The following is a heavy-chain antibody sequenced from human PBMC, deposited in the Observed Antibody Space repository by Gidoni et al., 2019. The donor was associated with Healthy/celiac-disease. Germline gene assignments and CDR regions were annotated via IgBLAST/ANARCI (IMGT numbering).Heavy chain of an antibody. J-gene: IGHJ4*02. CDR2: ISSSSSYI. CDR3: ARELTRGVTTNFDY. V-gene: IGHV3-21*01. CDR1: GFTFSSYS. D-gene: IGHD4-4*01. Sequence: EVQRVESGGGLVKPGGSLRLSCAASGFTFSSYSMNWVRQAPGKGLEWVSSISSSSSYIYYADSVKGRFTISRDNAKNSLYLQMNSLRAEDTAVYYCARELTRGVTTNFDYWGQGTLVTVSS.